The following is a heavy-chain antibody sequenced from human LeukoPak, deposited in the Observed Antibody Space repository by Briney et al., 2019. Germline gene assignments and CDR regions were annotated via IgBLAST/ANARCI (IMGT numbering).Heavy chain of an antibody. CDR3: ARGLRGFVVVPAAMRFDP. D-gene: IGHD2-2*01. CDR2: INHSGST. CDR1: GGSFSGYY. Sequence: NPSETLSLICAVYGGSFSGYYWSWIRHPPGKGLECIGEINHSGSTNDNTSLKSRVTISVDTSKNQFSVKLSSVTAADTAVYYWARGLRGFVVVPAAMRFDPWGQGTLVTVSS. J-gene: IGHJ5*02. V-gene: IGHV4-34*01.